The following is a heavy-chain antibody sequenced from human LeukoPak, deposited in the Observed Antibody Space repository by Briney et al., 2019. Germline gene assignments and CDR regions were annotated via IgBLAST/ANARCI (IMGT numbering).Heavy chain of an antibody. Sequence: PSETLSLTCTVSGGSISSYYWSWIRQPPGKGLEWIGYIYYSGSTNYNPSLKSRVTISVDTSKNQFSLKLSSVTAADTAVYYCARSNQWGIAVSNWYFDLWGRGTLVTVSS. CDR1: GGSISSYY. CDR3: ARSNQWGIAVSNWYFDL. V-gene: IGHV4-59*01. D-gene: IGHD6-19*01. CDR2: IYYSGST. J-gene: IGHJ2*01.